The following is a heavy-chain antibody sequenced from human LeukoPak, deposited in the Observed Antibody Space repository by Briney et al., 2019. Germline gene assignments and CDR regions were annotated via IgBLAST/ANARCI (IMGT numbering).Heavy chain of an antibody. CDR2: IIPIFGTA. CDR1: GGTFSSYA. J-gene: IGHJ5*02. CDR3: ARDPQQQLVRGGWFDP. Sequence: GSSVKVSCKASGGTFSSYAISWARQAPGQGLEWMGGIIPIFGTANYAQKFQGRVTITADKSTSTAYMELSSLRSEDTAVYYCARDPQQQLVRGGWFDPWGQGTLVTVSS. V-gene: IGHV1-69*06. D-gene: IGHD6-13*01.